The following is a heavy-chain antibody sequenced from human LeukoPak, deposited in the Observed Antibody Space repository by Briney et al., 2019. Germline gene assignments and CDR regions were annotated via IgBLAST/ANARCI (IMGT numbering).Heavy chain of an antibody. V-gene: IGHV3-23*01. CDR1: GFTFSGYA. CDR2: ITGSGATT. D-gene: IGHD2-15*01. J-gene: IGHJ4*02. CDR3: AIGDCGGTCLLIDN. Sequence: GGSLRLSCAASGFTFSGYAMSWVRQAPGKGLEWVSLITGSGATTYYADSVRGRFTVSRDNSKNTLYMQMNSLRAEDTAVYFCAIGDCGGTCLLIDNWGQGTLVTVSS.